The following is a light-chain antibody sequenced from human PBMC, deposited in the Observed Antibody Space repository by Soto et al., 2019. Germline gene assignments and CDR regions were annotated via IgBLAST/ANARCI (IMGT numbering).Light chain of an antibody. CDR3: QQYGSSPKT. CDR1: QSVSSSY. CDR2: GAS. V-gene: IGKV3-20*01. Sequence: EIVLTQSPGTLSLSPGERATLSCRASQSVSSSYLAWYQQKPGQAPRLLIYGASSRATGIPDRFSGSGSGTDFTLTISRLEPEDFEVYYGQQYGSSPKTFGQGTKVDIK. J-gene: IGKJ1*01.